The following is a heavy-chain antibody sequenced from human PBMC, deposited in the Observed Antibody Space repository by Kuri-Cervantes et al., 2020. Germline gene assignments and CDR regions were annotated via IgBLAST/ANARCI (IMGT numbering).Heavy chain of an antibody. V-gene: IGHV3-30*03. CDR1: GFTFSSYG. J-gene: IGHJ6*02. Sequence: GSLRLSCAASGFTFSSYGMHWVRQAPGKGLEWVAVISYDGSNKYYADSVKGRFTISRDNSKNTLYLQMNSLRAEDTAVYYCARDSFEAAGTRYYYGMDVWGQGTTVTVSS. CDR3: ARDSFEAAGTRYYYGMDV. CDR2: ISYDGSNK. D-gene: IGHD6-13*01.